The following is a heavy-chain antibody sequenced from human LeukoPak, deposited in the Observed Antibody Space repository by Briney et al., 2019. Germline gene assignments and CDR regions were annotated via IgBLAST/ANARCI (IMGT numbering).Heavy chain of an antibody. Sequence: PGGSLRLSCAASGFTFSDYYMSWIRQAPGKGLEWVSYISSSGGTIYYADSVRGRFTISRDNAKNSLYLQMNSLRAEDTAVYYCARGHFLSTAAADWGQGTLVTVSS. CDR1: GFTFSDYY. D-gene: IGHD6-13*01. CDR2: ISSSGGTI. CDR3: ARGHFLSTAAAD. J-gene: IGHJ4*02. V-gene: IGHV3-11*01.